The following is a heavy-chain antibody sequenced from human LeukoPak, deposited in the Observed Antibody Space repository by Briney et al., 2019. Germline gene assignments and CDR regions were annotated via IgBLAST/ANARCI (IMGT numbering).Heavy chain of an antibody. V-gene: IGHV4-4*07. CDR1: GGSINDYY. D-gene: IGHD2-2*01. CDR2: LAPSART. CDR3: ARRASSTAWSFDY. J-gene: IGHJ4*02. Sequence: SETLSLICTVYGGSINDYYWTWMRQPAGKGLEWIAQLAPSARTKYKPSPESRLTVSVHTSKNHFSLQLTSMTVADTGVYYCARRASSTAWSFDYWGQGTLVTVSS.